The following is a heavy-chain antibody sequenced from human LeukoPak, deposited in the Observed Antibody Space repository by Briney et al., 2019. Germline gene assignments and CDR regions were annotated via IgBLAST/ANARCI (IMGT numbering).Heavy chain of an antibody. CDR1: GGSISSTSYY. Sequence: SETLSLTCTVSGGSISSTSYYWGWIRQPPGKGLEWIGSIYYTGSTYYNPSLKSRVTLSVDTSKKQFSLKLSSVTAADTAVYYCARHGSGAQMDVWGQGTTVTVSS. V-gene: IGHV4-39*07. CDR2: IYYTGST. J-gene: IGHJ6*02. D-gene: IGHD3-10*01. CDR3: ARHGSGAQMDV.